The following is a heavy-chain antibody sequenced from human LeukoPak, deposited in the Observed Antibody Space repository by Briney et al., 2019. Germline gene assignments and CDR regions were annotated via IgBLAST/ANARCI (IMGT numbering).Heavy chain of an antibody. CDR2: IYNGGST. D-gene: IGHD2/OR15-2a*01. CDR3: AREYLNIGMDV. J-gene: IGHJ6*02. V-gene: IGHV3-66*01. CDR1: GFTVSSNY. Sequence: PGGSLRLSCAASGFTVSSNYMSWVRQAPGKGLEWVSVIYNGGSTYYADSVKGRFTISRDNSKNTLYLQMNSLRAEDTAVYYCAREYLNIGMDVWGQGTTVTVSS.